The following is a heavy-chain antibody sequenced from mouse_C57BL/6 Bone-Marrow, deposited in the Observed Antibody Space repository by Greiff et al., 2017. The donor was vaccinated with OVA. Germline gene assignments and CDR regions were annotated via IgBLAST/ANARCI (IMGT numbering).Heavy chain of an antibody. V-gene: IGHV1-64*01. J-gene: IGHJ3*01. CDR2: IHPNSGST. D-gene: IGHD2-5*01. CDR1: GYTFTSYW. CDR3: ARWNYYSNSPFAY. Sequence: VQLQQSGAELVKPGASVKLSCKASGYTFTSYWSDWVKQRPGQGLVWIGMIHPNSGSTNYNENVKSKATLTVDKSSSTAYMQLSSLTSEDSAVCYCARWNYYSNSPFAYWGQRALVHGSA.